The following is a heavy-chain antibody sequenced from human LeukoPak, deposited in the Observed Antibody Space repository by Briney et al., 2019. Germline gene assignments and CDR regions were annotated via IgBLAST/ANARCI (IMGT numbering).Heavy chain of an antibody. CDR2: IIPNNGGT. Sequence: ASVKVSCKASGYTFTSYYMHWVRQAPGQGLEWMGWIIPNNGGTNYAQKFQGRVTMTRDTSISTAFMELSRLRSDDTAIYYCARANRNYFDYWGQGTLVTVSS. J-gene: IGHJ4*02. CDR3: ARANRNYFDY. CDR1: GYTFTSYY. V-gene: IGHV1-2*02. D-gene: IGHD1-14*01.